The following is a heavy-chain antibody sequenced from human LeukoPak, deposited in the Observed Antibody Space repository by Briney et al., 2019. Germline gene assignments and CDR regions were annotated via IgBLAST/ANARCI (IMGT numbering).Heavy chain of an antibody. D-gene: IGHD3-16*02. V-gene: IGHV3-30*02. J-gene: IGHJ4*02. Sequence: GGSLRLSCTAPGFPFNAYNIHWIRQSPGRGLEWVSFIRKDETEIHYADFAKGRFTISRDRSKNSVYLQMNSLRPDDTALYYCAKDGGRYRFDFWGQGTMVTVSS. CDR3: AKDGGRYRFDF. CDR1: GFPFNAYN. CDR2: IRKDETEI.